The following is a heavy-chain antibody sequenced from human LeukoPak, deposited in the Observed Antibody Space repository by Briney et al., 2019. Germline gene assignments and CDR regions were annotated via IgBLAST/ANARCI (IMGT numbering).Heavy chain of an antibody. J-gene: IGHJ4*02. CDR2: INPDGNKK. V-gene: IGHV3-7*01. Sequence: PGGSLRLSCAVSGLTFSSSWMDWVRQAPGKGLEWVASINPDGNKKYSADSVKGRFTISRDNAKNSLYLQMNSLRAEDTAVYYCARDQQNYFDYWGQGTLVTVSS. CDR1: GLTFSSSW. D-gene: IGHD6-13*01. CDR3: ARDQQNYFDY.